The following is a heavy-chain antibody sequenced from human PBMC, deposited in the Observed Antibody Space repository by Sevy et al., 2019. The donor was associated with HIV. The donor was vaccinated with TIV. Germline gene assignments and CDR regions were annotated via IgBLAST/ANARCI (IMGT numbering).Heavy chain of an antibody. V-gene: IGHV3-21*01. CDR3: ARDRDGSGSSGGYGMDV. D-gene: IGHD3-10*01. CDR1: RFTFSSDS. J-gene: IGHJ6*02. Sequence: GGYLRLSCVASRFTFSSDSMNWVRQAPGKGLEWVSSISSSSSYIYYADSVKGRFSISRDNAKKSLYLQMNSLRVEDTAVYYCARDRDGSGSSGGYGMDVWGQGTTVTVSS. CDR2: ISSSSSYI.